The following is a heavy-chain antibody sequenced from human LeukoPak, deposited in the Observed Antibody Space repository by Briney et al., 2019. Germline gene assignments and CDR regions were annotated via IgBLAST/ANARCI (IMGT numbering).Heavy chain of an antibody. D-gene: IGHD6-19*01. J-gene: IGHJ4*02. Sequence: SETLSLTCTVSGDSFSSVTDYWAWIRQPPGKGLEWIASGDYSGGTYYNPSLESRVAISADMSKNQFSLKLTSVTGADTAVYYCAGERGEEYSSGWYKRNYFDNWGQGIRVTVPS. CDR3: AGERGEEYSSGWYKRNYFDN. V-gene: IGHV4-39*07. CDR2: GDYSGGT. CDR1: GDSFSSVTDY.